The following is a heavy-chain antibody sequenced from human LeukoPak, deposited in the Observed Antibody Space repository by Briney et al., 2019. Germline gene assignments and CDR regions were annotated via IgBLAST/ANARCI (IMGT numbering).Heavy chain of an antibody. J-gene: IGHJ6*03. CDR3: ARAVLWFGDLDYYYYMDV. Sequence: SQTLSLTCAISGDSVSRNSATWNWIRQSPAIGLEWLGRTYYRSKWYNDYAVSVKSRITINPDTSKNQCSLQLSSVTPEDTAVYYCARAVLWFGDLDYYYYMDVWGKGTTVTVSS. CDR1: GDSVSRNSAT. D-gene: IGHD3-10*01. V-gene: IGHV6-1*01. CDR2: TYYRSKWYN.